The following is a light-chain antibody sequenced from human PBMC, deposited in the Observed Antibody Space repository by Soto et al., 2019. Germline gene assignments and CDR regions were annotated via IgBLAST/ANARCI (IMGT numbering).Light chain of an antibody. CDR3: AAWDDSLNGYV. CDR2: YDD. J-gene: IGLJ1*01. Sequence: QSVLTHPPSVSGAPRQRVTISCSGSSSNIGNNAVNWYQQLPGKAPKLLIYYDDLLPSGVSDRFSGSKSGTSASLAISGLQSEDEADYSCAAWDDSLNGYVFGTGTKVTVL. CDR1: SSNIGNNA. V-gene: IGLV1-36*01.